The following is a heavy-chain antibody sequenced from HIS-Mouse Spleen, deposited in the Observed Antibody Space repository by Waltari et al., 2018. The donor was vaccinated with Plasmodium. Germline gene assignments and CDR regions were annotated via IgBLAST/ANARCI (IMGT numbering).Heavy chain of an antibody. D-gene: IGHD6-6*01. V-gene: IGHV2-70*15. CDR3: ARTTYSSSSAKYYYYGMDV. CDR2: IDWDDDK. Sequence: QVTLRESGPALVKPTQTLTLTCTFSGFSLSTSGMCVSWIRQPPGKALEWLARIDWDDDKYYSTSLKHRLSIAKETSKNQVGLTMTNMDPGDTATYYCARTTYSSSSAKYYYYGMDVWGQGTTVTVSS. J-gene: IGHJ6*02. CDR1: GFSLSTSGMC.